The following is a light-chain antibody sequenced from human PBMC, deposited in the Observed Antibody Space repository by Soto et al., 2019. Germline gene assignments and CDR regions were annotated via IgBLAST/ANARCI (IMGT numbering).Light chain of an antibody. CDR1: HTVSSNY. V-gene: IGKV3-20*01. J-gene: IGKJ1*01. Sequence: EIVLTQSPVTLSLSPGERATLACRASHTVSSNYLAWYLQKPGQAPRLLIYGASSRATGIPERFSGSGSGTDFTLTISRLEPEDFAVYYCQQYGSSPPEKTFGQGTRVEIK. CDR3: QQYGSSPPEKT. CDR2: GAS.